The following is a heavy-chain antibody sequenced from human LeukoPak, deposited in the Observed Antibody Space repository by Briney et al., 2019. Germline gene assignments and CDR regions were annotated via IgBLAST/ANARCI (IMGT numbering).Heavy chain of an antibody. CDR3: ARANYDIFTGYVNYYHYYYMDV. Sequence: SVKVSCKASGGTFISYSITWVRQAPGQGLEWMGGIIPIFDTPNYVQKFLGRVTITEDESTSTAYMELSSLRSEDTAVYYCARANYDIFTGYVNYYHYYYMDVWGTGTTVTVSS. D-gene: IGHD3-9*01. V-gene: IGHV1-69*13. CDR2: IIPIFDTP. CDR1: GGTFISYS. J-gene: IGHJ6*03.